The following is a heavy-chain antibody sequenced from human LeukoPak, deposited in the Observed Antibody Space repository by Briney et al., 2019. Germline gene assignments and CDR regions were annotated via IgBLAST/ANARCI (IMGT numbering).Heavy chain of an antibody. Sequence: GGSLRLSCAASGFPFSGYSLHWVRQAPGKGLEWVSSISSSAAYIAYADSVKGRFTISRDNSKNTLYLQMNSLRAEDTAVYYCAREGPRGNSQFDYWGQGTLVTVSS. J-gene: IGHJ4*02. CDR3: AREGPRGNSQFDY. V-gene: IGHV3-21*01. CDR2: ISSSAAYI. D-gene: IGHD2/OR15-2a*01. CDR1: GFPFSGYS.